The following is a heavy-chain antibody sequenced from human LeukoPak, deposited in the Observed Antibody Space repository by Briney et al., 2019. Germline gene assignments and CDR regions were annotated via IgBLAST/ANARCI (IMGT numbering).Heavy chain of an antibody. Sequence: SETLSLTCTVSGGSISSSSYYWGWIRQPPGKGLKWIGSIYYSGSTYYNPSLKSRVTISVDTSKNQFSLKLSSVTAADTAVYYCARRRPWYFDYWGQGTLVTVSS. CDR3: ARRRPWYFDY. J-gene: IGHJ4*02. V-gene: IGHV4-39*01. CDR1: GGSISSSSYY. D-gene: IGHD6-25*01. CDR2: IYYSGST.